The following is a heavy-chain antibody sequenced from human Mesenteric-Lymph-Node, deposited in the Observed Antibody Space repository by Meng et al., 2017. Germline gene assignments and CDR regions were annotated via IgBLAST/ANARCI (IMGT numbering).Heavy chain of an antibody. J-gene: IGHJ4*02. V-gene: IGHV1-2*02. CDR3: AIFGSYYYDSSGYPIDY. D-gene: IGHD3-22*01. CDR2: INPNSGGT. CDR1: GYTFTGYY. Sequence: ASVKVSCKASGYTFTGYYMHWVRQAPGQGLEWMGWINPNSGGTNYAQKFQGRVTMTRDTSISTAYMELSRLRSEDTAVYYCAIFGSYYYDSSGYPIDYWGQGTLVTVSS.